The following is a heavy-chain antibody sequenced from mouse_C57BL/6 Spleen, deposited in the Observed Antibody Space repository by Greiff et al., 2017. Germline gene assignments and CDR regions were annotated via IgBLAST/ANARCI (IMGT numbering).Heavy chain of an antibody. Sequence: DVMLVESGGGLVKPGGSLKLSCAASGFTFSDYGMHWVRQAPEKGLEWVAYISSGSSTIYYADTVKGRFTISSDNAKNTLFLQMTSLRSEDTAMYYCARRGLFITTVVEGAWFAYWGQGTLVTVSA. V-gene: IGHV5-17*01. CDR2: ISSGSSTI. CDR1: GFTFSDYG. J-gene: IGHJ3*01. CDR3: ARRGLFITTVVEGAWFAY. D-gene: IGHD1-1*01.